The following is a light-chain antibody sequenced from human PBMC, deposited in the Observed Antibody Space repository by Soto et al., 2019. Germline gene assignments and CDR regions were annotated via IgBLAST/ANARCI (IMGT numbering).Light chain of an antibody. CDR3: SSFAGGGNPVL. CDR1: SSDVGGYNY. J-gene: IGLJ2*01. V-gene: IGLV2-8*01. Sequence: QSALTQPPSASGSLGQSVTISCTGTSSDVGGYNYVSWHQQHPGKAPKVMIYEVTKRPPGVPDRFSGSTSGNTASLTVSGLQAEDVADYYCSSFAGGGNPVLLGGGTKLTVL. CDR2: EVT.